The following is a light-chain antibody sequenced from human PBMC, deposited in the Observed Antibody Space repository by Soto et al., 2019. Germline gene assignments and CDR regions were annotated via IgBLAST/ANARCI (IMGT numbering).Light chain of an antibody. CDR2: AAS. J-gene: IGKJ1*01. V-gene: IGKV3-11*01. Sequence: EIVLTQSPATLSLSPVEIAKLYFVASQSVGSFLAWYQQKPGQAPRLLIYAASNRATGIPARFSGSGSGTDFTLTISSLEPEDFAVYYCLQRSNWPWTCGQGTKVDIK. CDR3: LQRSNWPWT. CDR1: QSVGSF.